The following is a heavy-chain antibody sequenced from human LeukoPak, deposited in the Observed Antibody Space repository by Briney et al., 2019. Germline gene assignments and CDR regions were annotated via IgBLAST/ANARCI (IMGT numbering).Heavy chain of an antibody. CDR1: GNTFTGYY. V-gene: IGHV1-2*02. Sequence: GASVRVSCKASGNTFTGYYMHWVRQAPGQGLEWMGWINPNSGGTNYAQKFQGRVTMTRDTSISTAYMELSRLRSDDTAVYYCARGPCSSTSCYWVSYYYYYMDVWGKGTTVTVSS. CDR3: ARGPCSSTSCYWVSYYYYYMDV. D-gene: IGHD2-2*01. CDR2: INPNSGGT. J-gene: IGHJ6*03.